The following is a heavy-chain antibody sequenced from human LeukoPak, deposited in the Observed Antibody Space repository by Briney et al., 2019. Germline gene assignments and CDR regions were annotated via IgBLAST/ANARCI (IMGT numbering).Heavy chain of an antibody. CDR2: ISWNSGSI. Sequence: GGSLRLSCAASGFTFDDYAMHWVRQAPGKGLEWVSGISWNSGSIGYADSVKGRFTISRDNSKNTLYLQMNSLRAEDTAVYYCAKGIARYVVVPAAYSDYWGQGTLVTVSS. CDR3: AKGIARYVVVPAAYSDY. J-gene: IGHJ4*02. V-gene: IGHV3-9*01. D-gene: IGHD2-2*01. CDR1: GFTFDDYA.